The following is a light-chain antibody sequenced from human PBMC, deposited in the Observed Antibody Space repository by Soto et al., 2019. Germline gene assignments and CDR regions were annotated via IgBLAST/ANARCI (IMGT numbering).Light chain of an antibody. CDR1: QTISSW. V-gene: IGKV1-5*01. J-gene: IGKJ1*01. CDR2: DVS. CDR3: QQYNVYSPT. Sequence: DLQMTQAPSTLSGSVGDRVTITWRASQTISSWLAWYQQKPGKAPKLLIYDVSNLRRGVPSRFSGSGSGTEFTLTISRLQPDDFATYYCQQYNVYSPTFGQGTKVDIK.